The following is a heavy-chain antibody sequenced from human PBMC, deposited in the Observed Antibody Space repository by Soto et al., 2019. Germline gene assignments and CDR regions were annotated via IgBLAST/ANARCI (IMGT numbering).Heavy chain of an antibody. V-gene: IGHV3-33*01. CDR2: IWYDGSNK. Sequence: GGSLRLSCASSGFTFSSYGMHLVRQAPGKGLEWVAVIWYDGSNKYYADSVKGRFTISRDNSKNTLYLQMNSLRAEDTAVYYCARDLYSSSSKDYWGQGTLVTVSS. CDR3: ARDLYSSSSKDY. D-gene: IGHD6-6*01. J-gene: IGHJ4*02. CDR1: GFTFSSYG.